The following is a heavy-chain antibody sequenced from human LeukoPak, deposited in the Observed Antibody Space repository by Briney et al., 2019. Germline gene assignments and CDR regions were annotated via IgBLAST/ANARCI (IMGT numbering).Heavy chain of an antibody. CDR2: IIPIFGTA. CDR1: GGTFSSYA. J-gene: IGHJ2*01. CDR3: ARPSGYSNQARNWYFDL. V-gene: IGHV1-69*01. Sequence: SVKVSCKASGGTFSSYAISWVRQAPGQGLEWMGGIIPIFGTANYAQKFQGRVTITADESTSTAYMELSSLRSEDTAVYYCARPSGYSNQARNWYFDLWGRGTLATVSS. D-gene: IGHD5-12*01.